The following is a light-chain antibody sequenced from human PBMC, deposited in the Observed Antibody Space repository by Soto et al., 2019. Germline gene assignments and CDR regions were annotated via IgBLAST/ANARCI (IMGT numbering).Light chain of an antibody. Sequence: QPVLTQSPSASASLGASVKLTCTLSSGHSSYAIAWHQQQPEKGPRYLMKVNSDGSHSKGDGIPDRFSGSSSGAERYLTISSLQSEDEADYYCQTWGTGPWVFGGGTTLTVL. V-gene: IGLV4-69*01. J-gene: IGLJ3*02. CDR1: SGHSSYA. CDR2: VNSDGSH. CDR3: QTWGTGPWV.